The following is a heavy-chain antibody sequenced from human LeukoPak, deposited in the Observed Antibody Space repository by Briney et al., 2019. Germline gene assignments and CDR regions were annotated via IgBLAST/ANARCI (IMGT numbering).Heavy chain of an antibody. J-gene: IGHJ4*02. CDR1: GFTFGNFW. V-gene: IGHV3-7*04. CDR2: IHLEGDEK. Sequence: GGSLRLSCVASGFTFGNFWMSWVRHSPGRGLEWVANIHLEGDEKYHVESVMGRFTISRDNADSSLFLQMNGLRAEDTAVYYCARGDAFSGDHWGQGTLVTVSS. CDR3: ARGDAFSGDH.